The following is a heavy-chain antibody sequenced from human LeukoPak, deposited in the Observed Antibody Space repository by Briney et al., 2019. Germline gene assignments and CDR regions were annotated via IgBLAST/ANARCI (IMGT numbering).Heavy chain of an antibody. CDR1: GGSISSGDYY. J-gene: IGHJ3*02. CDR3: ASSCGGDCYSSDAFDI. Sequence: SETLSLTCTVSGGSISSGDYYWSWIRQPPGKGLEWIGYIYYSGSTNYNPSLKSRVTISVDTSKNQFSLKLSSVTAADTAVYYCASSCGGDCYSSDAFDIWGQGTMVTVSS. CDR2: IYYSGST. V-gene: IGHV4-61*08. D-gene: IGHD2-21*01.